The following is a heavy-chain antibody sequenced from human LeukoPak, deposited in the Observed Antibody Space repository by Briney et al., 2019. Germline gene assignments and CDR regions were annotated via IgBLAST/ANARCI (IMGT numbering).Heavy chain of an antibody. CDR2: IYYSGST. J-gene: IGHJ4*02. D-gene: IGHD3-22*01. CDR3: ARALYYYDSSGYPHYFDY. Sequence: SETLSLTCTVSGGSISSYYWSWIRQPPGKGLEWIGYIYYSGSTNYNPSLKSRVTISVDTSKNQFSLKLSSVTAADTAVYYCARALYYYDSSGYPHYFDYWGQGTLVTVSS. CDR1: GGSISSYY. V-gene: IGHV4-59*12.